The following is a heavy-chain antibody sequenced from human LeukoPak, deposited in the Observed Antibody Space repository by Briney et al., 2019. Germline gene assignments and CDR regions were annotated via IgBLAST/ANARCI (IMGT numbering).Heavy chain of an antibody. CDR2: IYYSGST. J-gene: IGHJ4*02. V-gene: IGHV4-39*07. D-gene: IGHD5-24*01. Sequence: PSETLSLTCTVSGGSISSSSYYWGWLRQPPGTGLEWIGSIYYSGSTYYNPSLKSRVTISVDTSKNQFSLKLSSVTAADTAVYYCARGERMATTTFDYWGQGTLVTVSS. CDR1: GGSISSSSYY. CDR3: ARGERMATTTFDY.